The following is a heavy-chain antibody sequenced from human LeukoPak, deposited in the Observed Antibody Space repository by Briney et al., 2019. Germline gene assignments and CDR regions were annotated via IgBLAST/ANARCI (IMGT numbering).Heavy chain of an antibody. CDR3: AKDRGYYYGLWY. V-gene: IGHV3-30*18. Sequence: GGSLRLSCAASEFTFSSYGMHWVRQAPGKGLEWVAVISYDGSNKYYADSVKGRFTISRDNSKNTLYPQMNSLRAEDTAVYYCAKDRGYYYGLWYWGQGTLVTVSS. CDR1: EFTFSSYG. J-gene: IGHJ4*02. CDR2: ISYDGSNK. D-gene: IGHD3-10*01.